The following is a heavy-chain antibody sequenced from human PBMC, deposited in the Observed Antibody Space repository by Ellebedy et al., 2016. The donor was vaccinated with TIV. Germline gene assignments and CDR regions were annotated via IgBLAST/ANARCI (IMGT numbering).Heavy chain of an antibody. CDR1: GGSISSYY. D-gene: IGHD5-24*01. J-gene: IGHJ4*02. CDR3: ARVLGYTGTADY. Sequence: SETLSLTXTVSGGSISSYYWSWIRQPPGKGLEWIGYIYYSGSTNYNPSLKSRVTISVDTSKNQFSLKLSSVTAADTAVYYCARVLGYTGTADYWGQGTLVTVSS. V-gene: IGHV4-59*01. CDR2: IYYSGST.